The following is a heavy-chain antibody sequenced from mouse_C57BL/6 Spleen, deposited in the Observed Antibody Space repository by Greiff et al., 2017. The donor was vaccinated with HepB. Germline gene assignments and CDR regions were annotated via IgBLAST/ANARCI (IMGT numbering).Heavy chain of an antibody. D-gene: IGHD1-1*01. Sequence: EVQLQESGPGLVKPSQSLSLTCSVTGYSITSGYYWNWIRQFPGNKLEWMGYISYDGSNNYNPSLKNRISITRDTSKNQFFLKLNSVTTEDTATYYCAREDYGSSYDYWGQGTTLTVSS. J-gene: IGHJ2*01. CDR2: ISYDGSN. V-gene: IGHV3-6*01. CDR1: GYSITSGYY. CDR3: AREDYGSSYDY.